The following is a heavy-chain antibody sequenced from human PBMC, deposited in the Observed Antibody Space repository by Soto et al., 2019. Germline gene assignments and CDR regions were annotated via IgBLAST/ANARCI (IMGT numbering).Heavy chain of an antibody. CDR3: ARARATVTTERALGY. J-gene: IGHJ4*02. D-gene: IGHD4-17*01. V-gene: IGHV1-18*01. Sequence: QVQLVQSGAEVKKPGASVKVSCKASGYTFYNYDITWVRQAPGQGLAWMGTTSVYNGNTNFAPSLQGRVTMTIDKSTATAYMGLRSLTSDDTAVYYCARARATVTTERALGYWGQGTLVTVSS. CDR2: TSVYNGNT. CDR1: GYTFYNYD.